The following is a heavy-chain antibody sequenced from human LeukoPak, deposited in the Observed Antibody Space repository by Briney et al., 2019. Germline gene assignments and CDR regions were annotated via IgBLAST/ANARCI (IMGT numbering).Heavy chain of an antibody. CDR1: GFTFSSYA. J-gene: IGHJ6*02. D-gene: IGHD3-10*01. V-gene: IGHV3-30*04. Sequence: GGSLRLSCAASGFTFSSYAMHWVRQAPGKGLEWVSVISYDGSNKYYADSVKGRFSISRDNSKNTLYLQMNSLRAEDTAVYHCARETRIRGYYYGMDVWGQGTTVTVSS. CDR3: ARETRIRGYYYGMDV. CDR2: ISYDGSNK.